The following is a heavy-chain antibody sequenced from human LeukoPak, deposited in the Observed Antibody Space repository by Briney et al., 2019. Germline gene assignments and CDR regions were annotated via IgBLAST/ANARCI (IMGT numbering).Heavy chain of an antibody. Sequence: SVKVSCKASGYTFTGYYMHWVRQAPGQGVEWMGWINPNSGGTNYAQKFQGRVTMTRDTSISTAYMELSRLRSDDTAVYYCAREGCSSTNCHVLGDDNWFDPWGQGTLVTVSS. D-gene: IGHD2-2*01. V-gene: IGHV1-2*02. CDR1: GYTFTGYY. CDR3: AREGCSSTNCHVLGDDNWFDP. J-gene: IGHJ5*02. CDR2: INPNSGGT.